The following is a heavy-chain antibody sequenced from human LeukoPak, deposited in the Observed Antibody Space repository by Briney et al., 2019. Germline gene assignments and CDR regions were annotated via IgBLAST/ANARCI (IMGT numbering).Heavy chain of an antibody. CDR3: ATGGPYDSSGYYYVYSEVYNWFDP. J-gene: IGHJ5*02. CDR2: IIPISGTA. CDR1: GGTFSSYA. V-gene: IGHV1-69*05. Sequence: ASVKVSCKASGGTFSSYAISWVRQAPGQGLEWMGGIIPISGTANYAQKFQGRVTITTDESTSTAYMELSSLRSEDTAVYYCATGGPYDSSGYYYVYSEVYNWFDPWGQGTLVTVSS. D-gene: IGHD3-22*01.